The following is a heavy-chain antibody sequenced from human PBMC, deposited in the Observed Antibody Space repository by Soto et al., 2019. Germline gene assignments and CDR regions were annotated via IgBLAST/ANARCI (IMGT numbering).Heavy chain of an antibody. Sequence: GGSLRLSCAASGFTFSSYAMSWVRQAPGKGLEWVSAISGSGGSTYYADSVKGRFTISRDNSKNTLYLQMNSLRAEDTAVYYCAKNLVRGVIYWLDPWGQGTLVTVSS. V-gene: IGHV3-23*01. CDR3: AKNLVRGVIYWLDP. CDR1: GFTFSSYA. D-gene: IGHD3-10*01. CDR2: ISGSGGST. J-gene: IGHJ5*02.